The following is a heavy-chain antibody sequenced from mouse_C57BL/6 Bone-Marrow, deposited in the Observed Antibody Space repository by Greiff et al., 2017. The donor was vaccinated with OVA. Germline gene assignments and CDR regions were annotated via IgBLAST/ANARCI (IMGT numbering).Heavy chain of an antibody. V-gene: IGHV1-55*01. D-gene: IGHD1-1*01. CDR3: ARGDTTVVEGYFDY. CDR2: IYPGSGST. J-gene: IGHJ2*01. CDR1: GYTFTSYW. Sequence: QVQLKQPGAELVKPGASVKMSCKASGYTFTSYWITWVKQRPGQGLEWIGDIYPGSGSTNYNEKFKSKATLTVDTSSSTAYMQLSSLTSEDSAVYYCARGDTTVVEGYFDYWGQGTTLTVSS.